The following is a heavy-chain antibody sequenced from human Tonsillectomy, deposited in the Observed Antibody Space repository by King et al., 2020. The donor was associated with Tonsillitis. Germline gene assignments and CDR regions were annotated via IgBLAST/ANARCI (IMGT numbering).Heavy chain of an antibody. J-gene: IGHJ5*02. Sequence: VQLVESGGGLVQPGGSLRLSCAASGFTFSSYAMNWVRQAPGKGLEWVSAISGSGGSPYFADSVKGRFSISRDNSKNTVYLQMNSLRAEDTAVYYCAKGAVKRGSPDWFDPWGQGTLVTVSS. V-gene: IGHV3-23*04. CDR1: GFTFSSYA. CDR3: AKGAVKRGSPDWFDP. CDR2: ISGSGGSP.